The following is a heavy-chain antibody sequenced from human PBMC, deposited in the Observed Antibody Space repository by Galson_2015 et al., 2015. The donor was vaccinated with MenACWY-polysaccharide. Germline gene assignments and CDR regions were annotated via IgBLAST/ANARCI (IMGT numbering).Heavy chain of an antibody. CDR2: IIPFVGST. J-gene: IGHJ1*01. Sequence: SVKVSCKASRGTLSNYAISWVRQAPGQGLEWMGRIIPFVGSTNYARKFQGRVTITADSSTSTVYMELKSLRSEDTAVFYCAVQGDRTEDFGHGGQG. V-gene: IGHV1-69*11. CDR3: AVQGDRTEDFGH. D-gene: IGHD3-16*01. CDR1: RGTLSNYA.